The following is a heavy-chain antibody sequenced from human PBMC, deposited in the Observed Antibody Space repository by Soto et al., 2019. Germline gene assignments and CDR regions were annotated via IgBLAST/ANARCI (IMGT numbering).Heavy chain of an antibody. CDR1: GYTLTELS. Sequence: KVSCKVSGYTLTELSMHWVRQAPGKGLEWMGGFDPEDGETIYAQKFQGRVTMTEDTSTDTAYMELSSLRSEDTAVYYCATANLYCTNGVCYIAPSPPTPNYGMDVWGQGTTVTVSS. V-gene: IGHV1-24*01. J-gene: IGHJ6*02. CDR3: ATANLYCTNGVCYIAPSPPTPNYGMDV. CDR2: FDPEDGET. D-gene: IGHD2-8*01.